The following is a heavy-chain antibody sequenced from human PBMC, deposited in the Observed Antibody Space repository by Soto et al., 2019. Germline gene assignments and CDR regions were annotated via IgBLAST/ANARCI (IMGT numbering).Heavy chain of an antibody. J-gene: IGHJ5*02. CDR3: ARLGGYYHSLDT. V-gene: IGHV4-59*08. D-gene: IGHD3-22*01. Sequence: WTWLRQPPGMGLEWIGYVYYTGTTSYNPALKSRDTISIDGSKNQISLKLSSVTAGDTAFYYCARLGGYYHSLDTWGQGTLVTVSS. CDR2: VYYTGTT.